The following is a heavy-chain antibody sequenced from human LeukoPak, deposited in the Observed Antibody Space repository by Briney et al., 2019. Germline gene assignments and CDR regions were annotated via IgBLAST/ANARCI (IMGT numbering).Heavy chain of an antibody. Sequence: SGTLSLTCAVSGGSISSNNWWGWVRQPPGKGLEWIGSIYDSGSTYYNPSLKSRVTISVDTSKNQFSLKLNSVTAADTAVYYCARHYGPWGQGTLVTVSS. V-gene: IGHV4-39*01. D-gene: IGHD3-10*01. CDR2: IYDSGST. CDR1: GGSISSNNW. CDR3: ARHYGP. J-gene: IGHJ5*02.